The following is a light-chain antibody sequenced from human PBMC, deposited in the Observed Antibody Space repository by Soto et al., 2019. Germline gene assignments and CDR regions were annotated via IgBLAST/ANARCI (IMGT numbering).Light chain of an antibody. Sequence: EIVLTQSPGTLSLSPGERATLSCRASQSIRSNLVWYQQKPGQAPRLLMYGAFIRATGIPDRFSGSGSGTDFTLTISRLEPGDFAVYYCQQYGTSPTFGQGTKVDIK. V-gene: IGKV3-20*01. CDR3: QQYGTSPT. CDR2: GAF. J-gene: IGKJ1*01. CDR1: QSIRSN.